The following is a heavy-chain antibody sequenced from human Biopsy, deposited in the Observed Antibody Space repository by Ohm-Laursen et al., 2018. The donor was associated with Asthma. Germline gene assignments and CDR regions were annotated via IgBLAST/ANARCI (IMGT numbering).Heavy chain of an antibody. CDR2: IRPHTGDT. Sequence: ASVKVSCKVSGYTFTSTVYGISWVRQAPGQGLEWMGWIRPHTGDTNYAQMLRGRVTMTTDTSTSTAYMELRGLRSDDTAVYYCARDPGGFDPWGQGTLVTVSS. D-gene: IGHD3-10*01. CDR1: GYTFTSTVYG. J-gene: IGHJ5*02. V-gene: IGHV1-18*01. CDR3: ARDPGGFDP.